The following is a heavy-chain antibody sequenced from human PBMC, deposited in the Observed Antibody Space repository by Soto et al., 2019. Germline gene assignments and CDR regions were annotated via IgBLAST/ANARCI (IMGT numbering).Heavy chain of an antibody. Sequence: EVQLVESGGGLVKPGGSLRLSCAASGFTFSSYSMNWVRQAPGKGLEWVSSISSSSSYIYYADSVKGRFTISRDNANNSLYLQMNSLRAEDTAVYYCARSYDFWSGYYPRYFDYWGQGTLVTVSS. V-gene: IGHV3-21*01. J-gene: IGHJ4*02. D-gene: IGHD3-3*01. CDR1: GFTFSSYS. CDR2: ISSSSSYI. CDR3: ARSYDFWSGYYPRYFDY.